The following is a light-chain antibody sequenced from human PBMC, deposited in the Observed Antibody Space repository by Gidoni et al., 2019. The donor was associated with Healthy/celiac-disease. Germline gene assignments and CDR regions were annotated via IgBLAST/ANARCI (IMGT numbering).Light chain of an antibody. Sequence: DIQMTPSPSSLSASVGDRVTITCRASQGISNYLAWYQQKPGKVPKLLIYAASTLQSGVPSRFSGSGSGTDVTLTISSLQPEDVATYYCQKYNSASYTFGQGTKLEIK. CDR1: QGISNY. CDR2: AAS. J-gene: IGKJ2*01. CDR3: QKYNSASYT. V-gene: IGKV1-27*01.